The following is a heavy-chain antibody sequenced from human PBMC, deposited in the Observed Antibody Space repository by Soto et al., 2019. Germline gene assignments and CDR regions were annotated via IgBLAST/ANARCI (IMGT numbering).Heavy chain of an antibody. V-gene: IGHV1-69*06. CDR2: IIPMFPTT. CDR3: TKDGDSADYGY. D-gene: IGHD2-21*01. Sequence: QVHLVQSGPEVKRPGSSVKVSKASGDTFGRNAIHWVRQAPGQGLEWMGGIIPMFPTTNYAQKFKGRLTIYADKSTGTAYMEMTSLRSEDTAVYYCTKDGDSADYGYWGQGTLVTVSS. J-gene: IGHJ4*02. CDR1: GDTFGRNA.